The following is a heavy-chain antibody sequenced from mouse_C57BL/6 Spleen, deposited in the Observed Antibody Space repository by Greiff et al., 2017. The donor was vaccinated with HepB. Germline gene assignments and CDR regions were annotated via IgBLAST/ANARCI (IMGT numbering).Heavy chain of an antibody. V-gene: IGHV1-42*01. CDR2: INPSTGGT. CDR3: ARGGSRFYDEGDYYAMDY. Sequence: VQLQQSGPELVKPGASVKISCKASGYSFTGYYMNWVKQSPEKSLEWIGEINPSTGGTTYNQKFKAKATLTVDKSSSTAYMQLKSLTSEDSAVYYCARGGSRFYDEGDYYAMDYWGQGTSVTVSS. CDR1: GYSFTGYY. D-gene: IGHD2-12*01. J-gene: IGHJ4*01.